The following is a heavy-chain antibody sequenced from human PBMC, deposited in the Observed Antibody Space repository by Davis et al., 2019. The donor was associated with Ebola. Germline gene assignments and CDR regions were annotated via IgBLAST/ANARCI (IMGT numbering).Heavy chain of an antibody. V-gene: IGHV3-23*01. J-gene: IGHJ4*02. CDR2: INGGGTRT. CDR1: GFSFSDTD. Sequence: PGGSLRLSCEASGFSFSDTDMNWVRQAPGKGLGYVANINGGGTRTYYAAFVEGRFTLSRDNSKNTLYLEMNSLRVEDTAVYYCLGDPNWAFGYWGQGALVTVSS. CDR3: LGDPNWAFGY. D-gene: IGHD7-27*01.